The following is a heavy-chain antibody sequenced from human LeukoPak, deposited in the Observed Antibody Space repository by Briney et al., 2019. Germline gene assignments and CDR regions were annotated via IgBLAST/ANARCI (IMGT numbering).Heavy chain of an antibody. CDR3: ATRLLGYCSGGSCYPTTDY. Sequence: SETLSLTCTVSGGSISSSSYYWGWIRQPPGKGLEWIGSIYYSGSTYYNPSLKSRVTISVDTSKNQFSLKLGSVTAADTAVYYCATRLLGYCSGGSCYPTTDYWGQGTLVTVSS. V-gene: IGHV4-39*07. CDR1: GGSISSSSYY. D-gene: IGHD2-15*01. J-gene: IGHJ4*02. CDR2: IYYSGST.